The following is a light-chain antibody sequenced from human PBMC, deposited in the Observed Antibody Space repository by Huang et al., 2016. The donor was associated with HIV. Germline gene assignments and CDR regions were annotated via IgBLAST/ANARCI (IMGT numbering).Light chain of an antibody. V-gene: IGKV1-39*01. CDR1: QRISTY. CDR3: QQTYRTAIT. Sequence: DIQMTQSPSSLSASVGDRVTITCRASQRISTYLNWYQQKPGKAPKLLIFAASTLQSGVPSTFSGSGSGTDFTLTISSLQPEDFATYYCQQTYRTAITFGQGTRLEIK. CDR2: AAS. J-gene: IGKJ5*01.